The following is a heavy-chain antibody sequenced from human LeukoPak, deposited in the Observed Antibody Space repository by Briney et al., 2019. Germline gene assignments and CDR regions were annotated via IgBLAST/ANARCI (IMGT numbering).Heavy chain of an antibody. V-gene: IGHV1-18*01. D-gene: IGHD2-21*02. CDR1: GSTFTPSA. J-gene: IGHJ4*02. CDR3: ARVWRTAHCCFDY. CDR2: ISAYNAHT. Sequence: ALVKLCCTASGSTFTPSAIICARQAPGQGLEWMAWISAYNAHTNYAQKYQVRVTMTTDTSTSTAYMELRSLRSDDTAVYYCARVWRTAHCCFDYWGQGTLVTVSS.